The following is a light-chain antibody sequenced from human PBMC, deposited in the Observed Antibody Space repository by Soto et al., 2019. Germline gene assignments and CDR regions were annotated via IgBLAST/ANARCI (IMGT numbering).Light chain of an antibody. J-gene: IGLJ2*01. CDR3: SSYTSTSTVV. CDR2: EVT. CDR1: ISDVGGYNY. Sequence: QSVLTQPASVSGSPGQSITISCTGTISDVGGYNYVSWYQQHPGKAPKLMIYEVTNWPSGVSYRFSGSKSGNTASLTISGLQAEDEADYYCSSYTSTSTVVFGGGTQLTVL. V-gene: IGLV2-14*01.